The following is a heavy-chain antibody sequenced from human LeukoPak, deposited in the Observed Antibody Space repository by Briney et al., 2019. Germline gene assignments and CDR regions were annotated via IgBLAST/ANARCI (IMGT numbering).Heavy chain of an antibody. CDR1: GFTFSSYA. CDR2: IGSGGGRT. V-gene: IGHV3-23*01. CDR3: AKGDYDFWSGYFSY. J-gene: IGHJ4*02. D-gene: IGHD3-3*01. Sequence: GGSLRLSCGASGFTFSSYAMSWVRQAPGKGLEWVSGIGSGGGRTYYADSVKGRFTISRDNSKNTLYLQMNSLRAEDTAVYYCAKGDYDFWSGYFSYWGQGTLVTVSS.